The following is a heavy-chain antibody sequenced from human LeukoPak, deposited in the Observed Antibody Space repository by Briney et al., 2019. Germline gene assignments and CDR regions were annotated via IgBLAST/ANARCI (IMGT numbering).Heavy chain of an antibody. CDR1: EDSINSYY. CDR3: TRGDWYFDL. Sequence: PSETLSLTCSVSEDSINSYYWTWIRQPAGKGLEWIGRISNSGSTDYSPFLKSRVTMSVDTSKNQFSLKLNSVTAADTAVYYCTRGDWYFDLWGRGTLVTVSS. J-gene: IGHJ2*01. V-gene: IGHV4-4*07. CDR2: ISNSGST.